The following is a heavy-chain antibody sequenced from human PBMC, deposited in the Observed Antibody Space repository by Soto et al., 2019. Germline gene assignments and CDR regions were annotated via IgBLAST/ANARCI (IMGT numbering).Heavy chain of an antibody. Sequence: QVQLQESGPGLVKPSGTLSLTCAVSGGSISSSHWWTWVRQSPGKGLEYIGEISHCGASNSNPSLQLRVTLSVDKSKNPFSLTLTSVPAADTAVYYCARVVLTITRGAFDAWGQGTLVIVSS. CDR1: GGSISSSHW. J-gene: IGHJ3*01. CDR2: ISHCGAS. D-gene: IGHD3-9*01. CDR3: ARVVLTITRGAFDA. V-gene: IGHV4-4*02.